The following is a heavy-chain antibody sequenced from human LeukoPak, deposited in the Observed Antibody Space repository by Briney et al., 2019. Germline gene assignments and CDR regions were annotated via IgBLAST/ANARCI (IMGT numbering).Heavy chain of an antibody. CDR1: GFSIRNGFF. J-gene: IGHJ4*02. D-gene: IGHD1-26*01. V-gene: IGHV4-38-2*01. CDR2: IHYPEST. CDR3: ARGRGRQVGSRWHPDTHHDY. Sequence: SETLSLTCAVSGFSIRNGFFWGWIRRPPGKGLEWIGTIHYPESTYYNPSLNSRLTISLDASKNHFSLKLSSVTAEATAQNYCARGRGRQVGSRWHPDTHHDYWGQGILVTVSS.